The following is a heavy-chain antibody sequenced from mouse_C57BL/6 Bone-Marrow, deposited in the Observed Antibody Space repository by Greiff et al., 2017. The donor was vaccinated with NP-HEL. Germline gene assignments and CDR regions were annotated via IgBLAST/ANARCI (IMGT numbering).Heavy chain of an antibody. Sequence: VKLQESGAELVKPGASVKISCIASGYAFSSYWMNWVKQRPGKGLEWIGQIYPGDGDTNYNGKFKDKASLTADKSSSTAYMQLSSLTSEDSAVYFCARGAYWGQGTLVTVSA. CDR3: ARGAY. CDR1: GYAFSSYW. J-gene: IGHJ3*01. CDR2: IYPGDGDT. V-gene: IGHV1-80*01.